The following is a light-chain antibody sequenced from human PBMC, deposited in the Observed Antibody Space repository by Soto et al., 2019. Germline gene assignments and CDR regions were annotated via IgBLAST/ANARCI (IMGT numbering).Light chain of an antibody. CDR1: QSVSSTF. CDR3: QQFDSSVT. Sequence: EIVLTQSPGSLSLSPGERATLSCRASQSVSSTFFAWYQQRPGQAPRLLMYGASSRATGMPEMFSGSGSGTDFTLTISRLETEDFAVYYFQQFDSSVTFGQGTKVEIK. V-gene: IGKV3-20*01. CDR2: GAS. J-gene: IGKJ1*01.